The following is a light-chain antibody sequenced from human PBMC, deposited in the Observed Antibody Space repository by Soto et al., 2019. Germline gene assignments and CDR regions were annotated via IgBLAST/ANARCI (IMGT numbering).Light chain of an antibody. Sequence: EVVLTQSPATLSVSPGDRATLSCRASQSVSRNLAWYQQKPGQAPRLLIYGASSRATGIPDGFSGSGSGTDFTLTISRLEPEDFGVYYCQHYGSSPPLTFGPGTDVEIK. J-gene: IGKJ3*01. CDR3: QHYGSSPPLT. V-gene: IGKV3-20*01. CDR2: GAS. CDR1: QSVSRN.